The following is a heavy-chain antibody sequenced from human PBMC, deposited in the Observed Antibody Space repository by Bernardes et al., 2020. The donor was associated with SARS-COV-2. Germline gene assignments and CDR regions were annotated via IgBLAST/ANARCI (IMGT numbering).Heavy chain of an antibody. CDR3: AGGGGVVVAASGTDY. V-gene: IGHV3-23*01. CDR1: GFTFTNYA. Sequence: GSLRLSCAASGFTFTNYAMNWVRQAPGKGLEWVSSISGSGADTYYAVSVKGRFTISRDNSKSTLYLHMNSLRAEDTALYYCAGGGGVVVAASGTDYWGQGTLVTVSS. D-gene: IGHD2-15*01. CDR2: ISGSGADT. J-gene: IGHJ4*02.